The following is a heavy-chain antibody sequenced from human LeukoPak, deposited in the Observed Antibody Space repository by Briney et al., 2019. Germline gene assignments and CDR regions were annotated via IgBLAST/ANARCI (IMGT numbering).Heavy chain of an antibody. J-gene: IGHJ4*02. D-gene: IGHD6-19*01. CDR3: AKGGWLDD. Sequence: GSLRLSCAASGFNFNKYDMTWARQAPGKGLEWVSTITGRSDKTYYTDSVKGWFVTSRDNSKDTLYLQMNSLRAEDTALYYCAKGGWLDDLGQGALVTVSS. V-gene: IGHV3-23*01. CDR1: GFNFNKYD. CDR2: ITGRSDKT.